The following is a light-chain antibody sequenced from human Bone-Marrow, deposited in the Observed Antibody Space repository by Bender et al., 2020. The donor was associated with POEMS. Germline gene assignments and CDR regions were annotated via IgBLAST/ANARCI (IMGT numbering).Light chain of an antibody. CDR1: SSDVGTYNY. V-gene: IGLV2-23*02. J-gene: IGLJ2*01. Sequence: QSALTQPTSVSGSPGQSLTISCTGTSSDVGTYNYVSWYQQHRGEVPKLMIYDVSNRPSGVSNRFSGSKSGNTASLTISGLQAEDEADYYCCSYAGSPTYVIFGGGTKLTVL. CDR3: CSYAGSPTYVI. CDR2: DVS.